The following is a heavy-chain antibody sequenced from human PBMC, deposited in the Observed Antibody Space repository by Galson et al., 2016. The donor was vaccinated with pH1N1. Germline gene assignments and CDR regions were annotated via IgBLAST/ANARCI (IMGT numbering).Heavy chain of an antibody. V-gene: IGHV1-3*01. D-gene: IGHD1-26*01. CDR1: GYTFTRYG. CDR2: ISPGSTKT. CDR3: ARDLMGGTYAADY. J-gene: IGHJ4*02. Sequence: SVKVSCKAPGYTFTRYGMHWVRQAPGQSLEWMGWISPGSTKTKYSQKFQGRVTVTRDSSATTAYTELSSLTFEDTAVYYCARDLMGGTYAADYWGQGTQVTVS.